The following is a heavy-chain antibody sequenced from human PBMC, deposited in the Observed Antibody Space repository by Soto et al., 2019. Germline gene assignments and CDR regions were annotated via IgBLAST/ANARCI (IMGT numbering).Heavy chain of an antibody. CDR2: IYYSGST. V-gene: IGHV4-31*03. CDR3: AREPSMVRGVKAGYFDY. J-gene: IGHJ4*02. CDR1: GGSISSGGYY. D-gene: IGHD3-10*01. Sequence: SETLPLTCTVSGGSISSGGYYWSWIRQHPGKGLEWIGYIYYSGSTYYNPSLKSRVTISVDTSKNQFSLKLSSVTAADTAVYYCAREPSMVRGVKAGYFDYWGQGTLVTVSS.